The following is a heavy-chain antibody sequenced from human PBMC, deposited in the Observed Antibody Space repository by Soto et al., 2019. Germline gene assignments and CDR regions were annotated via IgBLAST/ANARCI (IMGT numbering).Heavy chain of an antibody. D-gene: IGHD3-3*01. CDR2: IYYSGST. V-gene: IGHV4-59*01. CDR3: ARRPYDSPSIYYYYYGMDV. J-gene: IGHJ6*02. Sequence: SETLSLTXTVSGGSISSYYWSWIRQPPGKRLEWIGYIYYSGSTNYNPSLKSRVTISVDTSKNQFSLKLSSVTAADTAVYYCARRPYDSPSIYYYYYGMDVWGQGTTVTVSS. CDR1: GGSISSYY.